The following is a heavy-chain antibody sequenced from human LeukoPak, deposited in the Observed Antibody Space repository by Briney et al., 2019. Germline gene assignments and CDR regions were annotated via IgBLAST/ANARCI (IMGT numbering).Heavy chain of an antibody. V-gene: IGHV3-23*01. CDR3: ARDDGTHFFDY. Sequence: GGSLRLSCAASGFTFSSYVMSWVRQAPGKGLEWVSAISGSADTTYYADSVKGRLTISRDNSKNTLYLQMNSLRTEDTAVYYCARDDGTHFFDYWGQGTLVTVSS. D-gene: IGHD1-26*01. J-gene: IGHJ4*02. CDR1: GFTFSSYV. CDR2: ISGSADTT.